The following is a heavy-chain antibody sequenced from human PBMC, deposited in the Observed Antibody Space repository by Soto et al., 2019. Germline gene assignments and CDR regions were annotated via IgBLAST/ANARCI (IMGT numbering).Heavy chain of an antibody. J-gene: IGHJ6*04. CDR1: GYTFSNEG. Sequence: ASVKVSCKASGYTFSNEGINWVRQAPGQGLEWMGWISAYNGNTEYAQNFQGRVTMTTDTSTSTAYMELRSLRSDDTAMYSCARGARTSSSYSNRMNVWGIQSTVTV. D-gene: IGHD1-26*01. V-gene: IGHV1-18*01. CDR2: ISAYNGNT. CDR3: ARGARTSSSYSNRMNV.